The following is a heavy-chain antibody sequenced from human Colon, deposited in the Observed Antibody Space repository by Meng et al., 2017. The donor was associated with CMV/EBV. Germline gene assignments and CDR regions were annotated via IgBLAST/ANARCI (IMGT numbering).Heavy chain of an antibody. Sequence: GPLRLSCTVSGGSINTYYWSWIRQPPGKGLEWIGYIYYTGSTKYNPSLKSRVTISIDTSKNQFSLKVSSVTAADTAVYYCAREWQDLNWLDTWGQGTLVTVSS. J-gene: IGHJ5*02. V-gene: IGHV4-59*01. D-gene: IGHD5-24*01. CDR2: IYYTGST. CDR1: GGSINTYY. CDR3: AREWQDLNWLDT.